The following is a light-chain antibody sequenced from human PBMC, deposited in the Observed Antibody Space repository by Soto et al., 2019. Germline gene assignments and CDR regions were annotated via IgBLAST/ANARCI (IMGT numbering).Light chain of an antibody. CDR3: QQLDRYPFT. CDR1: HDIRSY. Sequence: DIQLTQSPSFLSASVGYRITITCRASHDIRSYLAWYQQKPAKAPKLLIYGASTLQSGVPSRFSGSGSGTEFTLTISSLQPEDFASYYCQQLDRYPFTFGGGTKVEI. V-gene: IGKV1-9*01. CDR2: GAS. J-gene: IGKJ4*01.